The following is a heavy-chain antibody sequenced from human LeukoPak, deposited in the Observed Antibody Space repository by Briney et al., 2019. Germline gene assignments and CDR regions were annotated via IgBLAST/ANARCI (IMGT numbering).Heavy chain of an antibody. CDR3: ARGLGSILWFGELRGYNWFDP. CDR2: INHSGST. CDR1: GGSFSGYY. D-gene: IGHD3-10*01. J-gene: IGHJ5*02. Sequence: KPSGTLSLTCAVYGGSFSGYYWSWIRQPPGKGLEWIGEINHSGSTNYNPSLKSRVTISVDTSKNQFSLKLSSVTATDTAVYYCARGLGSILWFGELRGYNWFDPWGQGTLVTVSS. V-gene: IGHV4-34*01.